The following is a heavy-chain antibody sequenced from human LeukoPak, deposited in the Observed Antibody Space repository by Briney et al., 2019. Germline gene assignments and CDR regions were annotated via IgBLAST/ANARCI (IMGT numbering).Heavy chain of an antibody. J-gene: IGHJ4*02. D-gene: IGHD1-14*01. CDR2: INAGNGKP. Sequence: ASVKVSCKASGYTFTTYAIHWVRQAPGQRLEWMGWINAGNGKPKYSQDFQDRVTITRDTSASTAYLELSGLRSEDMAVYYCARGNPSRFDYWGQGILVTVSS. CDR3: ARGNPSRFDY. V-gene: IGHV1-3*03. CDR1: GYTFTTYA.